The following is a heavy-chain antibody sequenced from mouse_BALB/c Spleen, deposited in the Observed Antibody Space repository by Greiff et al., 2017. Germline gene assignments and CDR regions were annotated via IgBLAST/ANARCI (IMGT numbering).Heavy chain of an antibody. D-gene: IGHD1-2*01. V-gene: IGHV2-2*02. CDR3: ARSLYYGYEWYFDV. Sequence: VQLQQSGPGLVQPSQSLSITCTVSGFSLTSYGVHWVRQSPGKGLEWLGVIWSGGSTDYNAAFISRLSISKDNSKSQVFFKMNSLQANDTAIYYCARSLYYGYEWYFDVWGAGTTVTVSS. CDR2: IWSGGST. J-gene: IGHJ1*01. CDR1: GFSLTSYG.